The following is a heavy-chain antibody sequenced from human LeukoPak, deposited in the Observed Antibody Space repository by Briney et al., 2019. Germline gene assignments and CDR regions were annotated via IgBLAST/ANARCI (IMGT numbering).Heavy chain of an antibody. V-gene: IGHV1-69*05. D-gene: IGHD5-24*01. Sequence: SVKVSCKASGGTFSSYAISWVRQAPGQGLEWMGGIIPIFGTANYAQKFQGRVTITTDEPTSTAYMELSSLRSEDTAVYYCARGRKRDGYNYNDYWGQGTLVTVSS. CDR3: ARGRKRDGYNYNDY. J-gene: IGHJ4*02. CDR2: IIPIFGTA. CDR1: GGTFSSYA.